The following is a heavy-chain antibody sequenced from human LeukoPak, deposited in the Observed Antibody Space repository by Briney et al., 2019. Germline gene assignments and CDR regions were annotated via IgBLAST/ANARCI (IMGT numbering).Heavy chain of an antibody. J-gene: IGHJ4*02. CDR2: IWYDGQTK. D-gene: IGHD6-19*01. V-gene: IGHV3-33*01. Sequence: GESLRLSCEASGFIFSNYGMHWVRQAPGKGLEWLAFIWYDGQTKFYADSVKGRFTISRDNSGNTLFLHMTSLRVEDTAVYYCAREWGRIAVAGGPGYWGQGALVTVSS. CDR3: AREWGRIAVAGGPGY. CDR1: GFIFSNYG.